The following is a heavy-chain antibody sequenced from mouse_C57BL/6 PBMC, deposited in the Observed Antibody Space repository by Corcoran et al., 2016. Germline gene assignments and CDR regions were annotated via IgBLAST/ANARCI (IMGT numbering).Heavy chain of an antibody. J-gene: IGHJ2*01. V-gene: IGHV9-3*01. CDR2: INTYSGVP. Sequence: QIQLVQSGPELKKPGETVKISCKASGYTFTTYGMSWVKQAPGKGLKWMGWINTYSGVPTYADDFKGRFAFSLETSASTAYLQINNLKNEDTATYFCARRIPDFDYWGQGTTLTVSS. CDR3: ARRIPDFDY. CDR1: GYTFTTYG.